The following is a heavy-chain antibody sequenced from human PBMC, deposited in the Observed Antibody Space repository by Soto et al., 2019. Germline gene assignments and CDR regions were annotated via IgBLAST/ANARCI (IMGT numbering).Heavy chain of an antibody. CDR3: ARSVAVPGAHIDY. J-gene: IGHJ4*01. Sequence: SETLSLTCSVSGGSISGSYWSWIRQSPGKGLEWLGYVYYTGSTNYSPSLRSRVSISVDTSKNEFSLRLSSVTAADTAVYFCARSVAVPGAHIDYWGHGTQVTVSS. CDR2: VYYTGST. D-gene: IGHD6-19*01. CDR1: GGSISGSY. V-gene: IGHV4-59*01.